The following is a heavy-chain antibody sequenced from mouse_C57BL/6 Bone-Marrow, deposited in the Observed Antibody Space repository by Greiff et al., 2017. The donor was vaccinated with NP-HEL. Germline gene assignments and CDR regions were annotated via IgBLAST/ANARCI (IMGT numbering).Heavy chain of an antibody. CDR3: ARQVYDGYYGSYAMDY. CDR2: ISNGGGST. J-gene: IGHJ4*01. CDR1: GFTFSDYY. D-gene: IGHD2-3*01. Sequence: EVQLVESGGGLVQPGGSLKLSCAASGFTFSDYYMYWVRQTPEKRLEWVAYISNGGGSTYYPDTVKGRFTISRDNAKNTLYLQMSRLKSEDTAMYYCARQVYDGYYGSYAMDYWGQGTSVTVSS. V-gene: IGHV5-12*01.